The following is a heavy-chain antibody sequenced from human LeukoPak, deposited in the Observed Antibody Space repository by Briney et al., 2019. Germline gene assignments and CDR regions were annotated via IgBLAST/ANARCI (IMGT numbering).Heavy chain of an antibody. Sequence: PSETLSLTCTVSGGSISGYYWSWIRQPPRKGREWIGYIYYSGSTNYNPSLQSRLTISVDPSKNQFSLKLSSVTAADTAVYYCARHLPRETVVPFHYYGMDVWGQGTTVTVS. CDR1: GGSISGYY. CDR2: IYYSGST. V-gene: IGHV4-59*08. J-gene: IGHJ6*02. D-gene: IGHD2-2*01. CDR3: ARHLPRETVVPFHYYGMDV.